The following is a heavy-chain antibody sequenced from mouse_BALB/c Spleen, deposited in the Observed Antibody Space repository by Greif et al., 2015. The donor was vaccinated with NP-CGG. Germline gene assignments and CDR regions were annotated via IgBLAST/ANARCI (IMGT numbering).Heavy chain of an antibody. V-gene: IGHV14-3*02. Sequence: EVQGVESGAELVKPGASVKLSCTASGFNIKDTYMHWVKQRPEQGLEWIGRIDPANGNTKYDPKFQGKATMTADTSSNTAYLQLSSLTSEDTAVYYCARPNFPYYYGSSYFDYWGQGTTLTVSS. CDR3: ARPNFPYYYGSSYFDY. D-gene: IGHD1-1*01. CDR1: GFNIKDTY. J-gene: IGHJ2*01. CDR2: IDPANGNT.